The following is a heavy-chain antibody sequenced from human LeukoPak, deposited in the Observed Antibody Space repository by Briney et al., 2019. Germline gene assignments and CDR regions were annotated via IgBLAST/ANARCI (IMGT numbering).Heavy chain of an antibody. CDR1: GYSFTNYW. V-gene: IGHV5-51*01. CDR3: ARQSRFGEFDY. Sequence: GESLKISCKGSGYSFTNYWIGWVRQMPGKGLEWMGIIYPGDSDARYSPSFQGPVTISADKSINTAYLQWSSLKASDTAMYYCARQSRFGEFDYWGQGTLVTVSS. J-gene: IGHJ4*02. D-gene: IGHD3-10*01. CDR2: IYPGDSDA.